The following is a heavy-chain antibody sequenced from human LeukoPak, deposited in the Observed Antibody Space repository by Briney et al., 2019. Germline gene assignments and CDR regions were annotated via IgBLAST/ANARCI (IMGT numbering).Heavy chain of an antibody. D-gene: IGHD5-24*01. Sequence: SETLSLTCTVSGGSIGSSGHYWGWIRQPPGKGLEWIGSVFYSGSTYHNPSLKSRVTISVDTPKNQFSLKLTSVIAADTAVYYCARQKGMAAFDYWGQGTLVTVSS. CDR2: VFYSGST. CDR1: GGSIGSSGHY. V-gene: IGHV4-39*01. CDR3: ARQKGMAAFDY. J-gene: IGHJ4*02.